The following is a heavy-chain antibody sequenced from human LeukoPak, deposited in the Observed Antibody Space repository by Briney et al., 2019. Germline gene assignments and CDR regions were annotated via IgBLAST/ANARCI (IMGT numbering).Heavy chain of an antibody. CDR2: ISSSSSYI. CDR3: ARDMRGIAARPFLDY. V-gene: IGHV3-21*01. Sequence: TGGSLRLSCAASGFTFSSYSMNWVRQAPGKGLEWVSSISSSSSYIYYADSVKGRSTISRDNAKNSLYLQMNSLRAEDTAVYYCARDMRGIAARPFLDYWGQGTLVTVSS. J-gene: IGHJ4*02. CDR1: GFTFSSYS. D-gene: IGHD6-6*01.